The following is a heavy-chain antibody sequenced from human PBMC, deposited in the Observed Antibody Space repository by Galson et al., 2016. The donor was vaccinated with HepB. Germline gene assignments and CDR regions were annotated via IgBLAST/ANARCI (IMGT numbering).Heavy chain of an antibody. CDR1: GASIRDYY. CDR2: VHYTGST. CDR3: ASQPGITLLTRHFDS. V-gene: IGHV4-59*01. Sequence: LSLTCTVSGASIRDYYWSWLRQPPGKGLEWVAFVHYTGSTNSSPSLKSRVTISQDASMNQVSLRLTSVTAADTAVYYCASQPGITLLTRHFDSWGQGTLVTVSS. D-gene: IGHD1-14*01. J-gene: IGHJ5*01.